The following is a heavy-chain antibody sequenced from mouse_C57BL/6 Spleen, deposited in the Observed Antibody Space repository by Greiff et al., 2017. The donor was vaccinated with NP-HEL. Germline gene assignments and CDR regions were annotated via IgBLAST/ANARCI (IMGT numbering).Heavy chain of an antibody. CDR3: ARSGTCLDY. V-gene: IGHV1-19*01. CDR1: GYTFTDYY. D-gene: IGHD3-3*01. Sequence: EVQLQQSGPVLVKPGASVKMSCKASGYTFTDYYMNWVKQSHGKSLEWIGVINPYNGGTSYNQKFKGKATLTVDKSSSTTYMELNSLTYEDSAVYYCARSGTCLDYWGQGTTLTVAS. J-gene: IGHJ2*01. CDR2: INPYNGGT.